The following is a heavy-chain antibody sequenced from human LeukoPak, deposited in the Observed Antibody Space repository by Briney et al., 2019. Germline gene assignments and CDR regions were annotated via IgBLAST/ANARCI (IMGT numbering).Heavy chain of an antibody. CDR3: ARAGGSGWSYTSYAFDI. Sequence: PSETLSLTCTVSGGSISSSSYYWGWIRQPPGKGLEWIGEIYHSGSTNYNPSLKSRVTISVDKSKNQFSLKLSSVTAADTAVYYCARAGGSGWSYTSYAFDIWGQGTMVTVSS. D-gene: IGHD6-19*01. V-gene: IGHV4-39*07. CDR1: GGSISSSSYY. J-gene: IGHJ3*02. CDR2: IYHSGST.